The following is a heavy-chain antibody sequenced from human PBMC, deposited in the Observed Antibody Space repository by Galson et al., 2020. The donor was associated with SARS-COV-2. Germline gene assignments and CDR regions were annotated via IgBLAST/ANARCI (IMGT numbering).Heavy chain of an antibody. CDR3: ARGGIGYCSSTSGYYNWFDP. D-gene: IGHD2-2*01. CDR1: VYTFTSYD. J-gene: IGHJ5*02. Sequence: ASVTVSYQDSVYTFTSYDIHWVRQATAQGLAWMGWMNPNSGNTGFAQKFQGRVTMTRNTSISPAYMELSSLRSEDTAVYYCARGGIGYCSSTSGYYNWFDPWGQGTLVTVSS. CDR2: MNPNSGNT. V-gene: IGHV1-8*01.